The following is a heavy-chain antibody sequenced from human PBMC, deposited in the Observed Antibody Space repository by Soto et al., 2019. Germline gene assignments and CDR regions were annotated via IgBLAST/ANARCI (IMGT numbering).Heavy chain of an antibody. J-gene: IGHJ5*02. CDR1: GCRYTNYW. D-gene: IGHD2-15*01. V-gene: IGHV5-51*07. CDR3: ARVAHCRGERCQGRGWFDP. Sequence: VASEKRSEERSGCRYTNYWMGWVHQKTEKGLEWMGVINPRDSNTRYSPSFQGQVTIAADKSISTAYLQWSSLEVSDTAIYYCARVAHCRGERCQGRGWFDPWGPGTLVTVSS. CDR2: INPRDSNT.